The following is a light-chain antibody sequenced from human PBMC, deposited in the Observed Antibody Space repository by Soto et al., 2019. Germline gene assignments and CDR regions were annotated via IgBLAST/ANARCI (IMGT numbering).Light chain of an antibody. Sequence: EIVMTQSPATLSVSPGERATLSCRASQSVSSSLAWDQQKPGQAPRLLIYGASTRAAGIPTRFSGSGSETYYTLTISSLQSEDFAVYYCPQYNNWWTFGQGTKVVIK. CDR2: GAS. CDR1: QSVSSS. J-gene: IGKJ1*01. V-gene: IGKV3-15*01. CDR3: PQYNNWWT.